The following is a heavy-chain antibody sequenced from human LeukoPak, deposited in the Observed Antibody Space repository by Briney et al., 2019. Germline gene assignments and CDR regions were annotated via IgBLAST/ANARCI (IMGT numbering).Heavy chain of an antibody. Sequence: GGSLRLSCAASGFTFSSYWMSWVSQAPGKGLEWVANIKQDGSEKYYVDSVKGRFTISRDNAKNSLYLQMNSLRAEDTAVYYCARGGSYWERNYYYYYMDVWGKGTTVTVSS. CDR1: GFTFSSYW. CDR3: ARGGSYWERNYYYYYMDV. J-gene: IGHJ6*03. V-gene: IGHV3-7*01. CDR2: IKQDGSEK. D-gene: IGHD1-26*01.